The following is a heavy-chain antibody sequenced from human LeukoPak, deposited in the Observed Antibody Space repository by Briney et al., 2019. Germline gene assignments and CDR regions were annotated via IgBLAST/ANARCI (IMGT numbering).Heavy chain of an antibody. CDR3: ARRRYSSGYTLDY. CDR1: GYTFTSYY. Sequence: APVKLSCKASGYTFTSYYMHWVRQAPEQGREWMGIINPSSGSTSYAQKFQGKVTMTRDTCTSTVYMELSSLRSEDTAVYCGARRRYSSGYTLDYWGQGTLVTVSS. J-gene: IGHJ4*02. D-gene: IGHD3-22*01. CDR2: INPSSGST. V-gene: IGHV1-46*01.